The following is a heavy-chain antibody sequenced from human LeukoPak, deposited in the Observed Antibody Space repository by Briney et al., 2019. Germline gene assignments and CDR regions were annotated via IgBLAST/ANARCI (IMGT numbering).Heavy chain of an antibody. V-gene: IGHV4-59*01. CDR1: GGPINGYY. J-gene: IGHJ4*02. D-gene: IGHD3-3*01. CDR2: IYYTGST. Sequence: SETLSLTCTVSGGPINGYYWSWILQPPGKGLEWIGYIYYTGSTNYNPSLKSRVTISVDTSKKHVSLKLTSVTAADTAVYYCASSAYYKYYFDSWGQGTLVTVSS. CDR3: ASSAYYKYYFDS.